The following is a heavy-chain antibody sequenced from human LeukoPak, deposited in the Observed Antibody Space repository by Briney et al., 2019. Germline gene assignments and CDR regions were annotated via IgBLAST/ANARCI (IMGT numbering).Heavy chain of an antibody. J-gene: IGHJ5*02. CDR1: GGSIRDYY. D-gene: IGHD6-19*01. V-gene: IGHV4-4*07. CDR3: ARDYVSGWDHYWFDP. Sequence: SETLSLTCTVSGGSIRDYYWSWVRQPAGKGLEWIGRIHGSGSANYNPSLNSRVSMSVDTSKNQFSLKLSSVTAADTAVYYCARDYVSGWDHYWFDPWGQGTLVTVSS. CDR2: IHGSGSA.